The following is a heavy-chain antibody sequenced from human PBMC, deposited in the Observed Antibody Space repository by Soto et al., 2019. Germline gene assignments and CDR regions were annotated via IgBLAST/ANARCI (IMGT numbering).Heavy chain of an antibody. CDR1: GFTVSSNY. D-gene: IGHD6-19*01. J-gene: IGHJ4*02. CDR2: IYSGGST. Sequence: EVQLVESGGGLIQPGGSLRLSCAASGFTVSSNYMSWVRQAPGKGLEWVSIIYSGGSTYYADSVKGRFTISRDNSKSTLYLQMNSLRVEDTAVYYCATDSGGYSSGRYNYWGQGTLVTVSS. CDR3: ATDSGGYSSGRYNY. V-gene: IGHV3-53*01.